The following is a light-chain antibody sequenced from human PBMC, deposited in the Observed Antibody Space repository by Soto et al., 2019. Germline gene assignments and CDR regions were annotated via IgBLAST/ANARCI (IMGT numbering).Light chain of an antibody. J-gene: IGKJ1*01. V-gene: IGKV3-20*01. CDR2: GAS. CDR3: QQYGSSPPWT. Sequence: IVLSQSPGTLSLSQGERATLSCRASQSVSSSYLAWYQQKPGQAPRLLIYGASSKATGIPDRFSGSGSGTDFTLTISRLEPEDFAVYYCQQYGSSPPWTFGQGTKVDI. CDR1: QSVSSSY.